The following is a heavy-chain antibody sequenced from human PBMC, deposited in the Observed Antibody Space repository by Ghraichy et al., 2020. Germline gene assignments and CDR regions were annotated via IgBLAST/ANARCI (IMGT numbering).Heavy chain of an antibody. Sequence: SETLSLTCAVYGGSLSGHYWSWIRQPPGKGLEWIGEINHSGSTNYNPSLKSRLTISVDTSQNQFSLQLSSVTAADTAVYYCATGQVLFAQSTSSGLQLFSRGTPRYWYFDLWGRGTLVTVSS. CDR2: INHSGST. J-gene: IGHJ2*01. V-gene: IGHV4-34*01. CDR1: GGSLSGHY. D-gene: IGHD2/OR15-2a*01. CDR3: ATGQVLFAQSTSSGLQLFSRGTPRYWYFDL.